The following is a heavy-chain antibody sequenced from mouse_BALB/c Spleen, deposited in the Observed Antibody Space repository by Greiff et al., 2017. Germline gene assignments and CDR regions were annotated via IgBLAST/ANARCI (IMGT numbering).Heavy chain of an antibody. V-gene: IGHV1-26*01. CDR2: INPYNGAT. CDR1: GYSFTGYY. J-gene: IGHJ4*01. D-gene: IGHD2-4*01. CDR3: ARGYEYEGYAMDY. Sequence: EVQLQQSGPELVKPGASVKISCKASGYSFTGYYMHWVKQSHVKSLEWIGRINPYNGATSYNQNFKDKASLTVDKSSSTAYMELHSLTSEDSAVYYCARGYEYEGYAMDYWGQGTSVTVSS.